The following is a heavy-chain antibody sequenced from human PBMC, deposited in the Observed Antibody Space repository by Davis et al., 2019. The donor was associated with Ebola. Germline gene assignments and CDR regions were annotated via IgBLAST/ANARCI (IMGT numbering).Heavy chain of an antibody. CDR3: ARALHDEVLDY. V-gene: IGHV3-30*04. D-gene: IGHD1-1*01. J-gene: IGHJ4*02. Sequence: GESLKISCATSGFPFSNHAMHWVRQAPGKGLEWVAVTSHNERERFYGESVQGRFNISRDNSENVLYLQMDSLRPDDTAIYFCARALHDEVLDYWGQGTPVTVSS. CDR2: TSHNERER. CDR1: GFPFSNHA.